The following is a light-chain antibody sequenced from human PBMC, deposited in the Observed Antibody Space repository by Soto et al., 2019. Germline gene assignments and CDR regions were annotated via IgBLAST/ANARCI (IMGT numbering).Light chain of an antibody. Sequence: QSVLTQPPSASGTPGRRVTLSCSGSSSNIASNTVNWYQQLPGTAPKLLIYNNNHRPSGVLDRFSGSKSGTSASLAISGLQSEDEADYSCAAWDDSLNGPLFGGGTKLTVL. V-gene: IGLV1-44*01. CDR1: SSNIASNT. CDR3: AAWDDSLNGPL. CDR2: NNN. J-gene: IGLJ2*01.